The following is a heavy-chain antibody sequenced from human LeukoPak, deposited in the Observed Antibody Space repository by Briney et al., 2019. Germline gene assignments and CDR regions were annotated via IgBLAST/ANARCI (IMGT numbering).Heavy chain of an antibody. Sequence: SETLSLTCAVYGGSFSGYYWGWIRQPPGKGLEWIGEINHSGSTNYNPSLRSRVTISVDTSKNQFSLKLSSVTAADTAVYYCAMGYYFDYWGQGTLVAVSS. CDR3: AMGYYFDY. J-gene: IGHJ4*02. D-gene: IGHD3-10*01. V-gene: IGHV4-34*01. CDR2: INHSGST. CDR1: GGSFSGYY.